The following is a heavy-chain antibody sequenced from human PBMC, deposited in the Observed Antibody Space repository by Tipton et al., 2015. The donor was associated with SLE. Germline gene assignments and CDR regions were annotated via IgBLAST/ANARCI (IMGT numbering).Heavy chain of an antibody. CDR2: IGTAGDT. D-gene: IGHD6-19*01. J-gene: IGHJ6*02. CDR3: ARAVAGTGYYYYGMDV. V-gene: IGHV3-13*04. Sequence: GSLRLSCAASGFTFSSYDMHWVRQATGKGLEWVSAIGTAGDTYYPGSVKGRFTISRDNAKNSLYLQMNSLRAEDTAVYYCARAVAGTGYYYYGMDVWGQGTTVTVSS. CDR1: GFTFSSYD.